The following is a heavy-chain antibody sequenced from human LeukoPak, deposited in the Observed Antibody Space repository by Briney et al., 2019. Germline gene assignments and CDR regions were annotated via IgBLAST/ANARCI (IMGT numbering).Heavy chain of an antibody. CDR2: ISYDGGNK. CDR1: GFTFSSYP. J-gene: IGHJ4*02. Sequence: GRSLRLSCAASGFTFSSYPMHWVRQAPGKGLEWVAFISYDGGNKNYADSVKGRFAISRDNSKNTLYLQMNSLRAEDTAVYYCAIGCWSSSNCPVDYWGQGTLVTVSS. D-gene: IGHD2-2*01. V-gene: IGHV3-30*09. CDR3: AIGCWSSSNCPVDY.